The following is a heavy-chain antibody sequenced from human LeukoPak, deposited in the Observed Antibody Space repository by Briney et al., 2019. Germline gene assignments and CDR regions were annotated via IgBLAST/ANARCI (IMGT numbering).Heavy chain of an antibody. J-gene: IGHJ1*01. V-gene: IGHV3-30*19. CDR2: ISSDGRYK. D-gene: IGHD1-26*01. CDR3: ARARSIVGVSPFQH. Sequence: GGSLRLSCAASGFTFSSYGMHWVRQAPGKGLEWVAFISSDGRYKSHADSVKGRCTISRDNSKNTLYLQMNSLRPEDTAVYYCARARSIVGVSPFQHWGQGTLVTVSS. CDR1: GFTFSSYG.